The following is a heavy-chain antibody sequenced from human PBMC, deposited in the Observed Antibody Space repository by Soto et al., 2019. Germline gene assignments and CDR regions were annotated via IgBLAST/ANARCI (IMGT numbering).Heavy chain of an antibody. J-gene: IGHJ6*02. Sequence: SETLSRTCAVYGGSFSGYYWSWIRQPPGKGLEWIGEINHSGSTNYNPSLKSRVTISVDTSKNQFSLKLSSVTAADTAVYYCASGITMVRGYYYGMDVWGQGTTVTVSS. V-gene: IGHV4-34*01. CDR3: ASGITMVRGYYYGMDV. D-gene: IGHD3-10*01. CDR2: INHSGST. CDR1: GGSFSGYY.